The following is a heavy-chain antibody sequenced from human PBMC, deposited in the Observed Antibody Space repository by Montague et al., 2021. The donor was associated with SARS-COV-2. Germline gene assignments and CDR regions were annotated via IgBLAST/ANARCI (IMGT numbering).Heavy chain of an antibody. Sequence: CAISGDSVSSNSAAWNWIRQSPSRGLEWLGRTCYRSKWYNDYAVSVKSRITINPDTSKNQFSLQLSSVTPEDTAVYYCARGSSGHYTPRPFDYWGQGTLVTVSS. D-gene: IGHD3-22*01. J-gene: IGHJ4*02. V-gene: IGHV6-1*01. CDR3: ARGSSGHYTPRPFDY. CDR2: TCYRSKWYN. CDR1: GDSVSSNSAA.